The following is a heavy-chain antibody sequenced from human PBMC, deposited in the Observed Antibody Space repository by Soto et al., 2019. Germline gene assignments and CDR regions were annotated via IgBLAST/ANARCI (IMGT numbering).Heavy chain of an antibody. D-gene: IGHD6-13*01. J-gene: IGHJ4*02. CDR2: ISAYNGNT. CDR3: ARDVESSTLFTLFNSAAAIDY. Sequence: QVQLVQSGAEVKKPGASVKVSCKASGYTFTSYGISWVRQAPGQGLEWMGWISAYNGNTNYAQKLQGRVTMTTDTSTRTAYMELRSPRSEDTAVYYCARDVESSTLFTLFNSAAAIDYWGQGTLVTVSS. CDR1: GYTFTSYG. V-gene: IGHV1-18*01.